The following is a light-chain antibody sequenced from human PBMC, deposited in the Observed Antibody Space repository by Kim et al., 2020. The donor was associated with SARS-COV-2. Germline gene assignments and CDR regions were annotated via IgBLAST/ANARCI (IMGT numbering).Light chain of an antibody. CDR2: DAS. CDR1: QGITHY. V-gene: IGKV1-33*01. Sequence: DIRMTQSPPSLSASVGDRVTISCQASQGITHYLNWFHQEPGKAPNLLIYDASTLETGVPSRFSGSGFGTHFTLIISSLQPEDIGTYYCQQYDNLPLTFGGGTKVDIK. J-gene: IGKJ4*01. CDR3: QQYDNLPLT.